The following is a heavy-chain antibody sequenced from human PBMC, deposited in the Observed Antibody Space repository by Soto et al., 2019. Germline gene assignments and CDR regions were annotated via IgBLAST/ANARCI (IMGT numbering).Heavy chain of an antibody. CDR3: ARDVPYGYSRFDY. J-gene: IGHJ4*02. V-gene: IGHV1-3*01. CDR1: GYTFTNNV. CDR2: VNAGNDNA. Sequence: QVHLVQSGAEVKKPGASVKVSCKTSGYTFTNNVIHWVRQAPGQRLEWMGWVNAGNDNAKWSREFQGRLTLTKDTTATTADMELSSLTSEDAAIYFCARDVPYGYSRFDYWGQGTLVTVSS. D-gene: IGHD5-18*01.